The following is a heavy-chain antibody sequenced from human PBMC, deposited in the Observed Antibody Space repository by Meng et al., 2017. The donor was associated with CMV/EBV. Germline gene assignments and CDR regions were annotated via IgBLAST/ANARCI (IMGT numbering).Heavy chain of an antibody. Sequence: QVQLVQSGAEVKKPGASVKVSCKASGDTFTGYYMHWVRQAPGQGLEWMGWINPNSGGTNYAQKFQGRVTMTRDTSISTAYMELSRLRSDDTAVYYCARDWAGVTTGGPRPYNWFDPWGQGTLVNVSS. D-gene: IGHD4-11*01. J-gene: IGHJ5*02. CDR1: GDTFTGYY. V-gene: IGHV1-2*02. CDR3: ARDWAGVTTGGPRPYNWFDP. CDR2: INPNSGGT.